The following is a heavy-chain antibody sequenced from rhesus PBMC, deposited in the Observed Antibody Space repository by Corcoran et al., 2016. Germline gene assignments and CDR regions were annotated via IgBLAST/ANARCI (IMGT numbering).Heavy chain of an antibody. J-gene: IGHJ4*01. Sequence: EVQLVESGGGLVQPGGSLRLSCAASGFTFSSSAMHWVRQASGKGLEWGGRIRSKSNNNEPGYASSVKGRFTISRDDSKNPAYLQMNSLKTEDTAVYYCTTYEDDYGYYYTVFDYWGQGVLVTVSS. CDR3: TTYEDDYGYYYTVFDY. V-gene: IGHV3-118*01. CDR1: GFTFSSSA. D-gene: IGHD3-9*01. CDR2: IRSKSNNNEP.